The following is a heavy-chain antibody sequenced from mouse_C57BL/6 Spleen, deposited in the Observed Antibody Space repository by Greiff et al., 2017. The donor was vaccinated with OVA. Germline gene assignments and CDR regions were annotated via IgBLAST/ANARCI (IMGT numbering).Heavy chain of an antibody. V-gene: IGHV1-42*01. Sequence: DVKLQESGPELVKPGASVKISCKASGYSFTGYYMNWVKQSPEKSLEWIGEINPSTGGTTYNQKFKAKATLTVDKSSSTAYMQLKSLTSEDSAVYYCARKGAWFAYWGQGTLVTVSA. CDR3: ARKGAWFAY. J-gene: IGHJ3*01. CDR2: INPSTGGT. CDR1: GYSFTGYY.